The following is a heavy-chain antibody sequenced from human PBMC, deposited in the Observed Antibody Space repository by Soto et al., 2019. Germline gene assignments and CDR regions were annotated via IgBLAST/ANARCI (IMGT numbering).Heavy chain of an antibody. D-gene: IGHD3-10*01. CDR2: IYYSGST. CDR3: ARRLMVRGVIRDYYYGMDV. Sequence: SETLSLTCTVSGGSISSSSYYWGWIRQPPGKGLEWIGSIYYSGSTYYNPSLKSRVTISVDTSKNQFSLKLSSVTAADTAVYYCARRLMVRGVIRDYYYGMDVWGQGTTVTVSS. V-gene: IGHV4-39*01. J-gene: IGHJ6*02. CDR1: GGSISSSSYY.